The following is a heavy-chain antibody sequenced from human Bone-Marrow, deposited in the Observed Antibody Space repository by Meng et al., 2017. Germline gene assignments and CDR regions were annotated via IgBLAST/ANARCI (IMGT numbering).Heavy chain of an antibody. V-gene: IGHV1-2*02. J-gene: IGHJ5*02. CDR2: LNPNGGGT. CDR3: AREGGPDKWFDP. Sequence: QVVQSGAEVKKPGASVTVSCKASGYTFTGYYIHWVRQAPGQGLEWMGWLNPNGGGTYYAQQFQGRVTMTRDTSINTAYLELSRLTSADTAVYYCAREGGPDKWFDPWGQGTLVTVSS. CDR1: GYTFTGYY. D-gene: IGHD2-15*01.